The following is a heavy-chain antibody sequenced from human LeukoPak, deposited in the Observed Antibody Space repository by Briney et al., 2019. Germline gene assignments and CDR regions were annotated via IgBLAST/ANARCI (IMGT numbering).Heavy chain of an antibody. CDR1: GYTFTGYY. Sequence: ASVKVSCKASGYTFTGYYMHWVRQAPGQGLEWMGWINPNSGGTNYAQKFQGRVTMTRDTSISTAYMELSRLRSDDTAVYYRASRGYSSGGYGMDVWGQGTTVTVSS. J-gene: IGHJ6*02. V-gene: IGHV1-2*02. CDR2: INPNSGGT. CDR3: ASRGYSSGGYGMDV. D-gene: IGHD6-19*01.